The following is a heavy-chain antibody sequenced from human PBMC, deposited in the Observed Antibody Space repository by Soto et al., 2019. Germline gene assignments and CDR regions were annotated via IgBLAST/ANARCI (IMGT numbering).Heavy chain of an antibody. J-gene: IGHJ3*02. CDR3: ARKNGVLDAFDI. D-gene: IGHD4-17*01. V-gene: IGHV4-30-4*07. Sequence: SGTLSLTCAVSGGSISSGGYSWSWIRQPPGKGLEWIGYIYYSGSTYYNPSLKSRVTMSVDTSKNQFSLKLSSVTAVDTAVYYCARKNGVLDAFDIWGQGTMVTVSS. CDR2: IYYSGST. CDR1: GGSISSGGYS.